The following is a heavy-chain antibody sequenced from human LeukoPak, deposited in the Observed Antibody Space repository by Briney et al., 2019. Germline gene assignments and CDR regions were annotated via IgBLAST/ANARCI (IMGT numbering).Heavy chain of an antibody. Sequence: SGXTXLNPTQTLTLTCTFSGFSLSTSGGGGGWIRQPPGKALEWLSLIYWDDDKRYSPSLKSSLTITKDTSKNHVVLTMTNMDPVDTATYYCAHRRDSSGWVYYFDYWGQGTLVTVSS. CDR2: IYWDDDK. J-gene: IGHJ4*02. CDR3: AHRRDSSGWVYYFDY. D-gene: IGHD6-19*01. V-gene: IGHV2-5*02. CDR1: GFSLSTSGGG.